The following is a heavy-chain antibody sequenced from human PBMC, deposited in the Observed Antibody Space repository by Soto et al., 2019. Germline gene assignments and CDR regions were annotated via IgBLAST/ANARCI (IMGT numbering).Heavy chain of an antibody. CDR3: AREAGDYYFDC. D-gene: IGHD4-17*01. CDR2: IIPIFNTA. V-gene: IGHV1-69*13. Sequence: SVKVSCKASGGTFSSYAINWVRQAPGQGLEWMGAIIPIFNTADYAQRFQGRLTITADESSATAFMELNSLRSEDTAIYYCAREAGDYYFDCWGQGTLVTVYS. J-gene: IGHJ4*02. CDR1: GGTFSSYA.